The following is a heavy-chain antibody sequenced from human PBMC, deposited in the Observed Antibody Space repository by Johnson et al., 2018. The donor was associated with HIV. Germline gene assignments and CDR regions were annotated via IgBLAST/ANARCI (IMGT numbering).Heavy chain of an antibody. CDR3: ARVGAGHISGPDMVFDI. CDR2: IYSGGST. V-gene: IGHV3-66*01. Sequence: VQLVESGGGLVQPGGSLRLSCAASGFAVSSNYMSWVRQAPGKGLEWVSVIYSGGSTYYADSVKGRFTISSDNSKNPLYLQMNSLRAEETAVYYCARVGAGHISGPDMVFDIWGQGTMVTVSS. D-gene: IGHD6-19*01. J-gene: IGHJ3*02. CDR1: GFAVSSNY.